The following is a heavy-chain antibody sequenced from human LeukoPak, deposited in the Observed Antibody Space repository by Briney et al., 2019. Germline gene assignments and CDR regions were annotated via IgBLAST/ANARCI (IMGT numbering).Heavy chain of an antibody. CDR2: INPNSGGT. CDR3: ARESSRFCTNGVCYPNWFDP. V-gene: IGHV1-2*02. J-gene: IGHJ5*02. CDR1: GYTFTSYG. Sequence: ASVKVSCKASGYTFTSYGINWVRQAPGQGLEWMGWINPNSGGTNYAQKFQGRVTMTRDTSISTAYMELSRLRSDDTAVYYCARESSRFCTNGVCYPNWFDPWGQGTLVTVSS. D-gene: IGHD2-8*01.